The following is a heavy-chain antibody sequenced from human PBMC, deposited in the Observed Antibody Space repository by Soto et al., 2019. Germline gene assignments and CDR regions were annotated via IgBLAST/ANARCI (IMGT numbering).Heavy chain of an antibody. Sequence: PGGSLTLGCAALRFSLTSYGMQWVRQVPGKGLEWVAVIWYDGSNKYYADSVKGRFTISRDNSKNTLYLQMNSLRAEDTAVYYCARDRTYYYDSSGYYPDFDYWGQGT. CDR1: RFSLTSYG. J-gene: IGHJ4*02. CDR2: IWYDGSNK. D-gene: IGHD3-22*01. V-gene: IGHV3-33*01. CDR3: ARDRTYYYDSSGYYPDFDY.